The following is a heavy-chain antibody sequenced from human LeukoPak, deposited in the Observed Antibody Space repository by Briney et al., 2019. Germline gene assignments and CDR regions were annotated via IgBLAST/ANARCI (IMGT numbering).Heavy chain of an antibody. V-gene: IGHV3-15*01. J-gene: IGHJ3*02. Sequence: PGGSLRLSCAASGFTFSNAWMSWVRQAPGKGLEWVGRIKSKTDGGTTGYAAPVKGRFTISRDDSKNTLYLQMNSLKTEDTAVYYCTTDRGSQGAFDIWGQGTMVTVSS. D-gene: IGHD3-10*01. CDR2: IKSKTDGGTT. CDR3: TTDRGSQGAFDI. CDR1: GFTFSNAW.